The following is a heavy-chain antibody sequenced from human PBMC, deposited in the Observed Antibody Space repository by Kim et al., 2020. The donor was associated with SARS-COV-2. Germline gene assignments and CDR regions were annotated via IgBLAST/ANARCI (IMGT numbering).Heavy chain of an antibody. D-gene: IGHD3-10*01. Sequence: ADSVKGRFTISRDNAKNSLYLQMNSLRDEDTAVYYCARDLVLLWFGELSPWGQGTLVTVSS. V-gene: IGHV3-48*02. J-gene: IGHJ5*02. CDR3: ARDLVLLWFGELSP.